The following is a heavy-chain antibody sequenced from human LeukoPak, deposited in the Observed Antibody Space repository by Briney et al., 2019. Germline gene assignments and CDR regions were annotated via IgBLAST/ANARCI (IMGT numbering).Heavy chain of an antibody. J-gene: IGHJ4*02. CDR2: IIPIFGTA. CDR3: ASGVFDYGDYVFDY. CDR1: GYTFTSHD. D-gene: IGHD4-17*01. V-gene: IGHV1-69*13. Sequence: SVKVSCKASGYTFTSHDINWVRQATGQGLEWMGGIIPIFGTANYAQKFQGRVTTTADESTSTAYMELSSLRSEDTAVYYCASGVFDYGDYVFDYWGQGTLVTVSS.